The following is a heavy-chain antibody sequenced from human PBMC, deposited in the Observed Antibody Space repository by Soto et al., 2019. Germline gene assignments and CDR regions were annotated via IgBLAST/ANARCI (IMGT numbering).Heavy chain of an antibody. CDR1: GGTFSSYA. D-gene: IGHD3-22*01. CDR2: IIPIFGTA. Sequence: SVKVSCKASGGTFSSYAISWVRQAPGQGLEWMGGIIPIFGTANYAQKFQGRVTITADESTSTAYMELSSLRSEDAAVYYCAKAYYYASSGYYYPYWGQGTLVTVSS. CDR3: AKAYYYASSGYYYPY. J-gene: IGHJ4*02. V-gene: IGHV1-69*13.